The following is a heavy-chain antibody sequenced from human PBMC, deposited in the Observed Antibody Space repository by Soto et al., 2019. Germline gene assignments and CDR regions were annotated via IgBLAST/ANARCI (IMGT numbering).Heavy chain of an antibody. V-gene: IGHV1-69*12. CDR2: IIPIFGTA. CDR3: ARERPLRAVAGTSNWFDP. D-gene: IGHD6-19*01. CDR1: GGTFSSYA. J-gene: IGHJ5*02. Sequence: QVQLVQSGAEVKKPGSSVKVSCKASGGTFSSYAISWVRQAPGQGLEWMGGIIPIFGTANYAQKFQGRVTITADESTSTAYMELSSLRSEDTAVYYCARERPLRAVAGTSNWFDPWGQGTLVTVSS.